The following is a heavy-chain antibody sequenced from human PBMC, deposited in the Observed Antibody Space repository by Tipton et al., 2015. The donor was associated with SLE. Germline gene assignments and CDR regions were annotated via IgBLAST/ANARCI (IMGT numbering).Heavy chain of an antibody. V-gene: IGHV4-39*07. Sequence: TLSLTCTVSGGSISSSSYYWGWIRQPPGKGLEWIGSIYYSGSTNYNPSLKSRVTISVDTSKNQFSLKLSSVTAADTAVYYCARFSDSGVVIPYYFDYWGQGTLVTVSS. CDR3: ARFSDSGVVIPYYFDY. J-gene: IGHJ4*02. D-gene: IGHD3-3*01. CDR2: IYYSGST. CDR1: GGSISSSSYY.